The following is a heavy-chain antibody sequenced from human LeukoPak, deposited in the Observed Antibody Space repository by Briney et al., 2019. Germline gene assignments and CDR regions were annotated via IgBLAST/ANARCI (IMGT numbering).Heavy chain of an antibody. CDR1: GYTLTSDG. J-gene: IGHJ6*02. V-gene: IGHV1-18*01. CDR2: ISAYNGNT. Sequence: ASVKVSCKASGYTLTSDGISWVRQAPGQGLEWMGWISAYNGNTNYAQKLQGRVTMTTDTSTSTAYMELRSLRSDDTAVYYCARDPPGGVVPPHSERAYYYYGMDVWGQGTTVTVCS. D-gene: IGHD2-2*01. CDR3: ARDPPGGVVPPHSERAYYYYGMDV.